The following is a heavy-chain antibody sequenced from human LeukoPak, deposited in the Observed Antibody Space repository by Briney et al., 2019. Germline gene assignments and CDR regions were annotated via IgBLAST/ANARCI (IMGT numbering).Heavy chain of an antibody. CDR1: GYTFTGYY. J-gene: IGHJ3*02. D-gene: IGHD5-12*01. V-gene: IGHV1-2*02. CDR2: INPNSGGT. Sequence: ASVKVSCKASGYTFTGYYMHWVRQAPGRGLEWMGWINPNSGGTNYAQKFQGRVTMTRDTSISTAYMELSRLRSDDTAVYYCARAGQIVATSPDAFDIWGQGTMVTVSS. CDR3: ARAGQIVATSPDAFDI.